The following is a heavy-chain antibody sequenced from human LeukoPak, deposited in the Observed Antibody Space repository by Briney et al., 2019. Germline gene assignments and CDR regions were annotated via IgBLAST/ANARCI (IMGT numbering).Heavy chain of an antibody. V-gene: IGHV3-30*04. J-gene: IGHJ3*02. CDR2: ISYDGSNK. Sequence: GGSLRLSCAASGFTFSSYAMHWVRQAPGKGLEWVAVISYDGSNKYYADSVKGRFTISRDNSKNTLYLQMNSLRAEDTAVYYCARAPGYCSGGSCYPDAFDIWGQGTMVTVSS. D-gene: IGHD2-15*01. CDR3: ARAPGYCSGGSCYPDAFDI. CDR1: GFTFSSYA.